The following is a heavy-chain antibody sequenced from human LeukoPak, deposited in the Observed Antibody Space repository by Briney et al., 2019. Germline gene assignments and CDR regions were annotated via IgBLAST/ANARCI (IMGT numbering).Heavy chain of an antibody. CDR1: GYTFTRYY. V-gene: IGHV1-46*01. J-gene: IGHJ5*02. CDR3: ATSFRAVNWFDP. CDR2: INPSGGST. D-gene: IGHD3-10*01. Sequence: ASVKVSCKASGYTFTRYYMNWVRQAPGQGLEWMGIINPSGGSTNYAQKFQGRVTMTRDTSTSTIYMEVSNLRSEDTAVYYCATSFRAVNWFDPWGQGTLVTVSS.